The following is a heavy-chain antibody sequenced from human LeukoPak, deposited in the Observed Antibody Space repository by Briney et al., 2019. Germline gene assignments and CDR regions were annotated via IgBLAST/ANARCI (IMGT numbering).Heavy chain of an antibody. Sequence: ASVKVSCTASGYTFTVYSINWLRQAPGQGLEWMGWITTSTGKPTYAQGFTGRFVFSLDTSVSTTYLRINSLKAEDTAVYYCARDASMINFDYWGQGSLVTVSS. J-gene: IGHJ4*02. CDR2: ITTSTGKP. CDR3: ARDASMINFDY. V-gene: IGHV7-4-1*02. D-gene: IGHD3-16*01. CDR1: GYTFTVYS.